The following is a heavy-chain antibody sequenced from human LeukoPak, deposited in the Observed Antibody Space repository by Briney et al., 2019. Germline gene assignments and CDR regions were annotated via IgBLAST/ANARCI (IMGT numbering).Heavy chain of an antibody. V-gene: IGHV4-4*07. J-gene: IGHJ4*02. CDR1: GASISSYY. CDR3: ARGGREYRSSYYFDY. Sequence: PSETLSLTCTVSGASISSYYWSWIRQPAGKGPEWIGRIYTSGSTNYNPSLKSRVTMTVDTSKNQFSLKLSSVTAADTAVYYCARGGREYRSSYYFDYWGQGTLATVSS. CDR2: IYTSGST. D-gene: IGHD6-6*01.